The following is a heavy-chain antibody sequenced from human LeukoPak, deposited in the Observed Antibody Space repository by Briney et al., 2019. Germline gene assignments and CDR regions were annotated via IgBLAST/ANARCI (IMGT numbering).Heavy chain of an antibody. CDR2: IHYSGSA. CDR3: ARRPRSGYYLDY. V-gene: IGHV4-4*01. CDR1: GFTFSNTW. Sequence: GSLRLSCTGSGFTFSNTWMSWVRRAPGKGLEWIGSIHYSGSAYYSPSLKSRVAISIDPSKNQFSLKLSSVTAADTAVYFCARRPRSGYYLDYWGQGTLVTVSS. D-gene: IGHD3-22*01. J-gene: IGHJ4*02.